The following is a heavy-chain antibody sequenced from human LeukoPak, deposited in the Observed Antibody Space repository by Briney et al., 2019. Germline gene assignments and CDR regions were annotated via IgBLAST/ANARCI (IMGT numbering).Heavy chain of an antibody. CDR1: GFTFGDYA. V-gene: IGHV3-49*03. CDR3: TRDSRGYSYGWFDY. CDR2: IRSKAYGGTT. J-gene: IGHJ4*02. D-gene: IGHD5-18*01. Sequence: HAGGSLRLSCTPSGFTFGDYAMSWFRQAPGKGLEWVGFIRSKAYGGTTEYAASVKGRFTISRDDSKGIAYLQMNSLKTEDTAVYYCTRDSRGYSYGWFDYWGQGTLVTVSS.